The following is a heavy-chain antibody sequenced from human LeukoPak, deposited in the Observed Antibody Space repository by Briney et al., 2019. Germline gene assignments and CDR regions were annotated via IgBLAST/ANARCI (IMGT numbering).Heavy chain of an antibody. D-gene: IGHD3-10*01. V-gene: IGHV4-4*02. CDR3: ARDKTYGSGGFDY. CDR1: GGSISSSNW. J-gene: IGHJ4*02. Sequence: SGTLSLTCAVSGGSISSSNWWSWVRQPPGKGLEWIGEIYHSRSTNYNPSLKSRVTISVDKSKNQFSLKLSSVTAADTAVYYCARDKTYGSGGFDYWGQGTLVTVSS. CDR2: IYHSRST.